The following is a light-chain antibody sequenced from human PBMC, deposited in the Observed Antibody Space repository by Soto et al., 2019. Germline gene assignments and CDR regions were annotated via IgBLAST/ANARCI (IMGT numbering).Light chain of an antibody. CDR1: QSVRSNH. V-gene: IGKV3-20*01. CDR2: DAS. Sequence: EIVLTQSPGTLSLSPGERATLSCRASQSVRSNHLAWYQQKPGQAPRLLIYDASSRATGIPDRFSGSGSGTVFNITISRLAAKDFAVNYCQQYGSASWTFGRGTKLEI. CDR3: QQYGSASWT. J-gene: IGKJ4*01.